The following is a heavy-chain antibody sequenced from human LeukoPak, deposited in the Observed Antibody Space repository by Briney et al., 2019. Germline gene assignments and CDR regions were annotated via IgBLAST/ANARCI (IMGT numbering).Heavy chain of an antibody. V-gene: IGHV3-7*03. J-gene: IGHJ5*01. D-gene: IGHD3-10*02. Sequence: GGSLRLSCVGSGYSFSSYWWGGSPRTQGRGLEWVASIGGGGSPTHYVDSVRGRFTISRDDARNSLFLQMNGLRADDTAVYYCTRENYVPDSWGQGTLVTVSS. CDR2: IGGGGSPT. CDR3: TRENYVPDS. CDR1: GYSFSSYW.